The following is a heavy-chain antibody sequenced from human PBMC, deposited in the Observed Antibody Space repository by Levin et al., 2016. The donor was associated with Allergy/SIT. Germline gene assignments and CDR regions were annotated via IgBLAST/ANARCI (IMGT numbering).Heavy chain of an antibody. CDR3: AHRRPHCEGDCYSGFFY. J-gene: IGHJ4*02. D-gene: IGHD2-21*02. V-gene: IGHV2-5*01. Sequence: SGPTLVKPTQTLTLTCTFSGFPHXTSGVGVGWIRQSPEKALEWLALIFWNGRAHYSPSLQTRLSITEDTSKNQVVLTMTKMDPGDTGTYFCAHRRPHCEGDCYSGFFYWGQGILVTVSS. CDR1: GFPHXTSGVG. CDR2: IFWNGRA.